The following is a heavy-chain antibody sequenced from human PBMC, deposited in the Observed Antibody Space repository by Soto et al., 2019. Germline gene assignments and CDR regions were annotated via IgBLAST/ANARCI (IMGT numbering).Heavy chain of an antibody. CDR2: ISTNKGNT. CDR3: ARDTDQDSGSWYANDAFNI. Sequence: QVQLVQSRTEVKKPGASVKVSCKASGYSFTSYGINWVRQAPGQGLEWMGWISTNKGNTNYAQKFQGRVTMTTDTSTSTAYMELRSLRSDDTAVYYCARDTDQDSGSWYANDAFNIWGQGTLVTVSS. CDR1: GYSFTSYG. V-gene: IGHV1-18*04. J-gene: IGHJ3*02. D-gene: IGHD6-13*01.